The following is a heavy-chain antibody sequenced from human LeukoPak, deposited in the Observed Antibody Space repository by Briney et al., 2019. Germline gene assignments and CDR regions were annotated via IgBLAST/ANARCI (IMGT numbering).Heavy chain of an antibody. D-gene: IGHD2-15*01. J-gene: IGHJ4*02. Sequence: ALVKVSCKASGYTFTAYYMHWVRQAPGQGLEWMGWIDTNSGGTNYAQKFQGRVTITRDTSIGTAYMELSSLISDDTAVYYCASEAFCAGGSCYLHRVASWGPGTLVTVSS. CDR3: ASEAFCAGGSCYLHRVAS. CDR2: IDTNSGGT. CDR1: GYTFTAYY. V-gene: IGHV1-2*02.